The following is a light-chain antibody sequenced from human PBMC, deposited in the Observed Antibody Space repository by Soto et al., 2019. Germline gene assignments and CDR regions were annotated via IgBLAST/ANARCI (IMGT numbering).Light chain of an antibody. CDR3: QQLHGYPIT. CDR2: APS. J-gene: IGKJ5*01. CDR1: QSVSAW. V-gene: IGKV1-5*01. Sequence: DIQMTQSPSTLSASVGDRVTITCRASQSVSAWLAWYQQKPGKAPKFLMYAPSNFQSGVPSRFSGSGSGTHFTLTISSLQPEDFATYYCQQLHGYPITFGQGTRLEIK.